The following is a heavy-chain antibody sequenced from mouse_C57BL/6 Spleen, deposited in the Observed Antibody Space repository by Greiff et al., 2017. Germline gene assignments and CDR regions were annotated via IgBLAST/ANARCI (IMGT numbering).Heavy chain of an antibody. CDR3: ARSGYYGSSPHWYFDV. D-gene: IGHD1-1*01. CDR2: IDPANGNT. CDR1: GFNIKNTY. V-gene: IGHV14-3*01. J-gene: IGHJ1*03. Sequence: DVQLQESVAELVRPGASVKLSCTASGFNIKNTYMHWVKQRPEQGLEWIGRIDPANGNTKYAPKFQGKATITADTSSNTAYLQLSSLTSEDTAIYYCARSGYYGSSPHWYFDVWGTGTTVTVSS.